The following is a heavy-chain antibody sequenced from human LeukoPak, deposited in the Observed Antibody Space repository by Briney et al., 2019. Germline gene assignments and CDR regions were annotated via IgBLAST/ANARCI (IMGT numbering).Heavy chain of an antibody. CDR2: IYYNGNI. CDR1: DGSISSYY. CDR3: ARGRRGRQLWSNNFDY. J-gene: IGHJ4*02. Sequence: SETLSLTCNVSDGSISSYYWSWIRQPPGKGLEWIGYIYYNGNINYNPSLKSRVTISVDTSKNQFSLKLSSVTAADTAVYYCARGRRGRQLWSNNFDYWGQGTLVTVSS. D-gene: IGHD5-18*01. V-gene: IGHV4-59*12.